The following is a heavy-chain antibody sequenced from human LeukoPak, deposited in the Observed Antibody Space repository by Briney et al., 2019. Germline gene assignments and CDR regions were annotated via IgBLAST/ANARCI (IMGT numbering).Heavy chain of an antibody. V-gene: IGHV3-9*01. CDR3: ATGTADWFGAHAFDI. D-gene: IGHD3-10*01. CDR2: ISWSRGSI. Sequence: PGGSLRLSCAVSGFTFSNYWMHWVRQAPGKGLVWVAGISWSRGSIDYADSVKGRFTISRDNAKNSLYLQMNSLRAEDTALYYCATGTADWFGAHAFDIWGQGTMVTVSS. CDR1: GFTFSNYW. J-gene: IGHJ3*02.